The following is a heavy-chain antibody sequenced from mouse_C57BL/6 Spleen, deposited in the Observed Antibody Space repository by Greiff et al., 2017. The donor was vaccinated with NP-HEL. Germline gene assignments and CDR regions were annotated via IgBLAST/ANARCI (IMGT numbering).Heavy chain of an antibody. CDR1: GFNIKDDY. CDR3: TTGGNFDY. CDR2: IDPENGDT. V-gene: IGHV14-4*01. Sequence: EVQLQQSGAELVRPGASVKLSCTASGFNIKDDYMHWVKQRPEQGLEWIGWIDPENGDTEYASKFQGKATITADTSSNTAYLQLSSLTSADTAVYYCTTGGNFDYWGQGTTLTVSS. J-gene: IGHJ2*01.